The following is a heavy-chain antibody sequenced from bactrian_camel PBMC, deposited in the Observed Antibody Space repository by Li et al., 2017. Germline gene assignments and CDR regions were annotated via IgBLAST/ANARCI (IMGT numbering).Heavy chain of an antibody. CDR1: GFTSHNCG. J-gene: IGHJ4*01. Sequence: HVQLVESGGGSVQAGGSLRLRCTAPGFTSHNCGMEWYRQAPGKEREFVASITIDGRTYYGDSVKGRFTISLDSAKNTVYLQMNSLKPGDTATYSCAAGTKSYVGSWCGRQDHEYDYWGQGTQVTVS. V-gene: IGHV3S60*01. D-gene: IGHD3*01. CDR3: AAGTKSYVGSWCGRQDHEYDY. CDR2: ITIDGRT.